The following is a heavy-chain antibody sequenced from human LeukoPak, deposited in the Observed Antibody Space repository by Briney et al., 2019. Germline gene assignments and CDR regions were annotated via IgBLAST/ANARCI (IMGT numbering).Heavy chain of an antibody. CDR3: ARLVGATAYYYYGMDV. J-gene: IGHJ6*02. CDR1: GGTFSSYA. D-gene: IGHD1-26*01. V-gene: IGHV3-48*04. CDR2: ISGSSSTI. Sequence: SCKASGGTFSSYAISWVRQAPGKGLEWVSYISGSSSTIYYADSVKGRFTISRDNAKNSLYLQMNSLRAEDTAVYYCARLVGATAYYYYGMDVWGQGTTVTVSS.